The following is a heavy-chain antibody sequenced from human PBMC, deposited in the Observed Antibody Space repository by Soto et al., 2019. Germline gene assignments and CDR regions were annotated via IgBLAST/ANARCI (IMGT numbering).Heavy chain of an antibody. CDR1: GFTFSTYR. D-gene: IGHD1-1*01. CDR2: RTSGGEFL. J-gene: IGHJ3*02. CDR3: ATAGGKTTNSLFDI. V-gene: IGHV3-21*01. Sequence: EVQLVESWGGLVKPGGSLPLSWFASGFTFSTYRMNWVRQGPGRGLEWVACRTSGGEFLYYADSLKGRFTNSRDNAKNSLYLLMNSLTAEVPALYYCATAGGKTTNSLFDIWGQGTMVTVSP.